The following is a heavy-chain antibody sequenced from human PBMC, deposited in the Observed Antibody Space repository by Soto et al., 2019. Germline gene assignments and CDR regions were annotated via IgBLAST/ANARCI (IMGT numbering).Heavy chain of an antibody. J-gene: IGHJ4*02. CDR2: ISYDGSNK. CDR3: AKDPGTHFDY. V-gene: IGHV3-30*18. D-gene: IGHD1-1*01. CDR1: GFTFSSYG. Sequence: PGGSLRLSCAASGFTFSSYGMHWVRQAPGKGLEWVAVISYDGSNKYYADSVKGRFTISRDNSKNTLYLQMNSLRAEDTAVYYCAKDPGTHFDYWGQGTLVTVSS.